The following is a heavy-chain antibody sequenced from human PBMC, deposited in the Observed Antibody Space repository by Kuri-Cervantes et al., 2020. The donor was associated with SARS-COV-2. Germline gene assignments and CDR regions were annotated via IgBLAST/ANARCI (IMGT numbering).Heavy chain of an antibody. CDR2: ISGSGGST. CDR3: AGYYYDSRTFDI. D-gene: IGHD3-22*01. J-gene: IGHJ3*02. CDR1: GFTFSSYA. Sequence: GESLKISCAASGFTFSSYAMSWVRQAPGKGLEWVSAISGSGGSTYYADSVKGRFTISRDNSKNTLYLQMNSLRAEDTAVYYCAGYYYDSRTFDIWGQGTMVTVSS. V-gene: IGHV3-23*01.